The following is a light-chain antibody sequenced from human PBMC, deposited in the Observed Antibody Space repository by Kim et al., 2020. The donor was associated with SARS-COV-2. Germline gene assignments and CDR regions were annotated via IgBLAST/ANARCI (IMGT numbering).Light chain of an antibody. CDR1: SSDIGRYTY. Sequence: QSVLTQPASVAGSPGQSITIPCTGTSSDIGRYTYVSWYQQHPAKAPKLIIYNVSNRPSWVSNRFSGFKSGNTASLTVSGLQAEDEADYYCSSYRTSTLVFGGGTQLTVL. CDR3: SSYRTSTLV. V-gene: IGLV2-14*03. J-gene: IGLJ2*01. CDR2: NVS.